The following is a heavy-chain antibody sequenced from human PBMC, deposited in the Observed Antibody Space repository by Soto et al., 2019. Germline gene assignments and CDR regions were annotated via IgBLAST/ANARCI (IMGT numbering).Heavy chain of an antibody. CDR1: GFTFSAYG. D-gene: IGHD5-12*01. CDR2: IWYDGSNK. Sequence: QVQLVESGGGVVQPGRSLRLACAASGFTFSAYGMHWVRQAPGKGLEWVAVIWYDGSNKYYADSVKGRFTISRDNSKNTLYLQMNILRAEDTALYYCARDPRRDGYNRFDYWGQGTPVTVSS. V-gene: IGHV3-33*01. CDR3: ARDPRRDGYNRFDY. J-gene: IGHJ4*02.